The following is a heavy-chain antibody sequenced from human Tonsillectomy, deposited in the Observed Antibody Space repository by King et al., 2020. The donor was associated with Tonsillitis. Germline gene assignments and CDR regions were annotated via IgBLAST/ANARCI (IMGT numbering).Heavy chain of an antibody. CDR2: IIPIFGTA. V-gene: IGHV1-69*01. J-gene: IGHJ6*02. CDR3: ARGNLTSRNPNDYYGMDV. D-gene: IGHD4/OR15-4a*01. CDR1: GGTFSSYT. Sequence: VQLVESGAEVKKPGSSVKVSCKASGGTFSSYTISWVRQAPGQGLEWMGGIIPIFGTANYAQKFQGRVTITADESTSTAYMELSSLRSEDTAVYYCARGNLTSRNPNDYYGMDVWGQGTTVTVSS.